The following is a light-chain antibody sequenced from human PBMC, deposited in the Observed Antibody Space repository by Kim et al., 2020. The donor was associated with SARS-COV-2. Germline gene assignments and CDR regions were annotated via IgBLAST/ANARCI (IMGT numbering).Light chain of an antibody. Sequence: SYELTQPPSVSVAPGKTARITCGGDNIGSDSVHWYQQKPGQAPVLVIYYNSARPSGIPERFSGSNSGNTATLTISRAEAGDEADFYCQVWDSSTDHWVFG. CDR2: YNS. J-gene: IGLJ1*01. V-gene: IGLV3-21*04. CDR3: QVWDSSTDHWV. CDR1: NIGSDS.